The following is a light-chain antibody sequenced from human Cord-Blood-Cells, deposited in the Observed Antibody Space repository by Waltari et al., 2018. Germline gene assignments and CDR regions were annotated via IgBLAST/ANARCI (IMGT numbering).Light chain of an antibody. Sequence: SYELTQPPSVSVSPGQTARITCSGDALPTQYAYWYQQKPGQAPVLAIYKDSERPSGIPERFSGSSSGTTVTLTISGVQAEDEADYYCQSADSSGTWVFGGGTKLTVL. J-gene: IGLJ3*02. V-gene: IGLV3-25*03. CDR2: KDS. CDR1: ALPTQY. CDR3: QSADSSGTWV.